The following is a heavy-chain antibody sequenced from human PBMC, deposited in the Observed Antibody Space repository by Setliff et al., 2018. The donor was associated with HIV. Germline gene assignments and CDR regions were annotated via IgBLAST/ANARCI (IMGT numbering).Heavy chain of an antibody. Sequence: GGSLRLSCVTSGFSFSDYGMHWVRQAPGKGPECVAVISDDGSAKYYGDSVKGRFTISRDNSKDTLYLDLNSLRSEDTAVYYCVRDDSNGPNSLDPWGQGTLVTVSS. CDR1: GFSFSDYG. CDR2: ISDDGSAK. J-gene: IGHJ5*02. D-gene: IGHD2-8*01. CDR3: VRDDSNGPNSLDP. V-gene: IGHV3-30*03.